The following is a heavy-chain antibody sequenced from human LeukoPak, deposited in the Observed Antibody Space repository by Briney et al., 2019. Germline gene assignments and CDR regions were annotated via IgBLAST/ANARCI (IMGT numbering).Heavy chain of an antibody. CDR2: INTNTGNP. CDR3: AREIAVAGKGGDAFDI. CDR1: GYTFTSYA. D-gene: IGHD6-19*01. V-gene: IGHV7-4-1*02. Sequence: ASVKVSCKASGYTFTSYAMNWVRQAPGQGLEWMGWINTNTGNPTYAQGFTGRFVFSLDTSVSTAYLQISSLKAEDTAVYYCAREIAVAGKGGDAFDIWGQGTMVTVSS. J-gene: IGHJ3*02.